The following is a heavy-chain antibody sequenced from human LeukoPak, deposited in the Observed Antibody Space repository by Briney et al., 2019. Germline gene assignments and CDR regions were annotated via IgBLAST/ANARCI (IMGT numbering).Heavy chain of an antibody. Sequence: PGGSLRLSCAASGFTFSRYEMKWVRQAPGKGLEWVSYMSGGGGNIYYADSVEGRFTISRDNTKNSLFLQMNSLRVEDTAVYYCARVGGVGATDYWGQGTLVTVSS. CDR1: GFTFSRYE. CDR2: MSGGGGNI. CDR3: ARVGGVGATDY. J-gene: IGHJ4*02. V-gene: IGHV3-48*03. D-gene: IGHD1-26*01.